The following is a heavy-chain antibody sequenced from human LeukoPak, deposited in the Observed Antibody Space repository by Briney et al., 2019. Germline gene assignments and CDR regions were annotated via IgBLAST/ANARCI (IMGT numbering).Heavy chain of an antibody. CDR1: GFTFSDYY. V-gene: IGHV3-11*01. CDR3: ASSSGSYNPEYFQH. Sequence: PGGSLRLSCAASGFTFSDYYMSWIRQAPGEGLEWVSYISSSGSTIYYADSVKGRFTISRDNAKNSLYLQMNSLRAEDTAVYYCASSSGSYNPEYFQHWGQGTLVTVSS. D-gene: IGHD1-26*01. J-gene: IGHJ1*01. CDR2: ISSSGSTI.